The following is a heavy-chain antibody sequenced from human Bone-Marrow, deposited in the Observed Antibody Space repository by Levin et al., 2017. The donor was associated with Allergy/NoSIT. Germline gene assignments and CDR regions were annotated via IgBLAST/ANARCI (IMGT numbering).Heavy chain of an antibody. CDR2: ISSSGTIT. Sequence: GGSLRLSCAASGFTLSLYEMNWVRQAPGKGLEWVSYISSSGTITYYADSVKGRFTVSRDNAKNSLFLHMNSLSVEDTAVYYCARSGLFEIQGVFDHWGQGSLVTVST. V-gene: IGHV3-48*03. J-gene: IGHJ4*02. CDR1: GFTLSLYE. D-gene: IGHD3/OR15-3a*01. CDR3: ARSGLFEIQGVFDH.